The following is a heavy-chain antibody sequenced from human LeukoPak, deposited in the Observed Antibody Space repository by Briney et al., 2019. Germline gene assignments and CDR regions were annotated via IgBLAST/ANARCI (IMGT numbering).Heavy chain of an antibody. CDR2: ISSSSSYI. CDR1: GFTFSSYS. CDR3: ARDNGCAFDI. Sequence: GGSLRLSCAASGFTFSSYSMNWVRQAPGKGLEWVSSISSSSSYIYYADSVKGRFTVSRDNAKNSLYLQMNSLRAEDTAVYYCARDNGCAFDIWGQGTMVTVSS. V-gene: IGHV3-21*01. D-gene: IGHD2-8*01. J-gene: IGHJ3*02.